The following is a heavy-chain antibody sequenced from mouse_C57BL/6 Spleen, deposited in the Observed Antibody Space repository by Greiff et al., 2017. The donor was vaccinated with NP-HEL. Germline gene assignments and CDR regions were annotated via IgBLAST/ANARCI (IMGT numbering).Heavy chain of an antibody. J-gene: IGHJ1*03. CDR1: GYAFTNYL. CDR3: ARDYYGSSPWYFDV. CDR2: INPGSGGT. V-gene: IGHV1-54*01. D-gene: IGHD1-1*01. Sequence: VQVVESGAELVRPGTSVKVSCKASGYAFTNYLIEWVKQRPGQGLEWIGVINPGSGGTNYNEKFKGKATLTADKSSSTAYMQLSSLTSEDSAVYFCARDYYGSSPWYFDVWGTGTTVTVSS.